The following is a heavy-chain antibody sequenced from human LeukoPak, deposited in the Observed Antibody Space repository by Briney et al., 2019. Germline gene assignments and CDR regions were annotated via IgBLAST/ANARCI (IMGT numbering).Heavy chain of an antibody. D-gene: IGHD3-22*01. V-gene: IGHV1-2*02. Sequence: ASVKVSCKASGNTFTGYYMHWVRQAPGQGLEWMGWINPNSGGTNYAQKFQGRVTMTRDTSISTAYMELSRLRSDDTAVYYCAKGGYYYDSSGYPFDYWGQGTLVTVSS. CDR3: AKGGYYYDSSGYPFDY. CDR2: INPNSGGT. J-gene: IGHJ4*02. CDR1: GNTFTGYY.